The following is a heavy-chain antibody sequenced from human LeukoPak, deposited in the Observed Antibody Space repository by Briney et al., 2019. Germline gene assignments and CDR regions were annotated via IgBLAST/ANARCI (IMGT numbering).Heavy chain of an antibody. V-gene: IGHV4-39*01. CDR3: ARRVGRHCSSIRFYSGYFDY. CDR1: GGSISSSDYY. J-gene: IGHJ4*02. Sequence: SETLSLTCTVSGGSISSSDYYWGWIRQPPGKGLEWIGIMYYNGNTYYSPSLRSRVTISVDTARNQFSLKLDSVTAADTAVYYCARRVGRHCSSIRFYSGYFDYWGQGTLVTVSS. CDR2: MYYNGNT. D-gene: IGHD2-2*01.